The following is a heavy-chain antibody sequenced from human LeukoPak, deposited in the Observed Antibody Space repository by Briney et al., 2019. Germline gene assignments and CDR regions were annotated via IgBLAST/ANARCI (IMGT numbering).Heavy chain of an antibody. D-gene: IGHD1-26*01. CDR3: AKDETSIVGATAFDY. CDR2: ISSSSSYI. J-gene: IGHJ4*02. Sequence: GGSLRLSCAASGFTFSGYSMNWVRQAPGKGLEWVSSISSSSSYIYYADSVKGRFTISRDSAKNSLYLQMNSLRAEDTALYYCAKDETSIVGATAFDYWGQGTLVTVSS. CDR1: GFTFSGYS. V-gene: IGHV3-21*04.